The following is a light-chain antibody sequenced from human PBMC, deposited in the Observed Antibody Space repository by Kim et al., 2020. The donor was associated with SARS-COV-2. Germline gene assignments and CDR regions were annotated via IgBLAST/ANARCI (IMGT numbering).Light chain of an antibody. V-gene: IGKV3-20*01. CDR3: QQYGSSPKT. Sequence: EIVLTQSPGTLSLSPGERATLSCRASQSVSSSYLAWYQQKPGQAPRLLIYGASSRATGIPDRFSGSGYGTDFTLTISRLEPEDFAVYYCQQYGSSPKTFVQGTKVDIK. J-gene: IGKJ1*01. CDR2: GAS. CDR1: QSVSSSY.